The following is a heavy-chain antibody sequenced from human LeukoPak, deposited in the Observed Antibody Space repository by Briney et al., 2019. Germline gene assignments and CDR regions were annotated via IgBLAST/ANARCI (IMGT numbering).Heavy chain of an antibody. CDR1: GGSFSGYY. Sequence: SETLSLTCAVYGGSFSGYYWSWIRQPPGKGLEWIGEIHHSGSANYNPSLKSRVTISVDTSKNQFSLKLSSVTAADTSVYYCARRPRNSGTYDGPPGLDYWGQGALVTVSS. J-gene: IGHJ4*02. CDR3: ARRPRNSGTYDGPPGLDY. V-gene: IGHV4-34*01. D-gene: IGHD1-26*01. CDR2: IHHSGSA.